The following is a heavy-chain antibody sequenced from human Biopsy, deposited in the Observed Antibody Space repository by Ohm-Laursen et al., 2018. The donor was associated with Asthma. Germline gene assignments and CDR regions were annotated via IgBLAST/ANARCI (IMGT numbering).Heavy chain of an antibody. J-gene: IGHJ6*02. CDR2: IPRGGAT. V-gene: IGHV4-34*01. Sequence: SQTLSLTCAYRGSFRGYVWTWIRQPPGKGLEWIGEIPRGGATTFNPSLKSRVIISIDTYWNRVSLKLTSVTAADTAVYYCARGPELDVWGQGTTVTVSS. CDR3: ARGPELDV. CDR1: RGSFRGYV.